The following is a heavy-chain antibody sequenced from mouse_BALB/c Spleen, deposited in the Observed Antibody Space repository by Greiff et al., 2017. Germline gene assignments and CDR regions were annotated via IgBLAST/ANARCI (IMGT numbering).Heavy chain of an antibody. CDR2: ISSGGST. V-gene: IGHV5-6-5*01. CDR1: GFTFSSYA. Sequence: EVMLVESGGGLVKPGGSLKLSCAASGFTFSSYAMSWVRQTPEKRLEWVASISSGGSTYYPDSVKGRFTTSRDNARNILYLQMSSLRSEDTAMYYCARRDGPYYFDYWGQGTTLTVSS. J-gene: IGHJ2*01. D-gene: IGHD3-3*01. CDR3: ARRDGPYYFDY.